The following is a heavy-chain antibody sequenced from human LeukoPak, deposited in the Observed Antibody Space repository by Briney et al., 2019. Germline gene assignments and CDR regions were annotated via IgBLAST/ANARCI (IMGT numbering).Heavy chain of an antibody. Sequence: RTGGSLRLSCVASGFTSSSYSLNWVRQAPGKGLEWVASIDASGRYIYYGDSVKGRFTISKDNAQNSLYLQMNSLRAEDTAVYYCATVPGYCDSTTCYSRMDVWGQGTTVTVSS. CDR2: IDASGRYI. CDR3: ATVPGYCDSTTCYSRMDV. V-gene: IGHV3-21*01. D-gene: IGHD2-2*02. J-gene: IGHJ6*02. CDR1: GFTSSSYS.